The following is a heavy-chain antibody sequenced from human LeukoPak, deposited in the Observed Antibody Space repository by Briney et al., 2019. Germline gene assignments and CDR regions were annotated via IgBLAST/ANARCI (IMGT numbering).Heavy chain of an antibody. V-gene: IGHV4-30-2*01. CDR2: IYHSGST. CDR1: GGSISSGGYY. D-gene: IGHD3-3*01. CDR3: ARVGSLSGYMGGSWFDP. J-gene: IGHJ5*02. Sequence: SQTLSLTCTVSGGSISSGGYYWSWIRQPPGKGLEWIGYIYHSGSTYYNPSLKSRVTISVDRSKNQFSLKLSSVTAADTAVYYCARVGSLSGYMGGSWFDPWGQGTLVTVSS.